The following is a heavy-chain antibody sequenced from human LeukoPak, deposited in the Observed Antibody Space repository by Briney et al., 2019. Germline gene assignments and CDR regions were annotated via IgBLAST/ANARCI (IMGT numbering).Heavy chain of an antibody. Sequence: GPSVRLSCTGSGGTFSSYAISLVREGPGQGLGWMGRIIPIFGTADSAQQSPGRVTITTDESTSTAYMELSSLSLEETAVDACETDGGTTVTSVVGGDFDIWGQGTMVTVSS. D-gene: IGHD4-17*01. V-gene: IGHV1-69*05. CDR2: IIPIFGTA. CDR3: ETDGGTTVTSVVGGDFDI. CDR1: GGTFSSYA. J-gene: IGHJ3*02.